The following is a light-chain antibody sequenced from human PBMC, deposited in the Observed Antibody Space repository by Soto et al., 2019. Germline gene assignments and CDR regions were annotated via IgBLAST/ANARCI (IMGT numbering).Light chain of an antibody. CDR1: QSVSSTY. Sequence: EIVLTQSPGTLSLSPGERATLSCRASQSVSSTYLAWYQQKPGQAPRLLIYGASSRATGIPDRFSGSGSGTDFTLTLSRLEPEDFAVYYCQHYGSSRWTFGQGTRVDI. CDR3: QHYGSSRWT. V-gene: IGKV3-20*01. CDR2: GAS. J-gene: IGKJ1*01.